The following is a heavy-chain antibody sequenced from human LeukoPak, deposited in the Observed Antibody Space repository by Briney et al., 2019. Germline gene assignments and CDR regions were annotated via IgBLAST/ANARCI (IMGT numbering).Heavy chain of an antibody. D-gene: IGHD3-16*01. CDR2: ISGSGGST. V-gene: IGHV3-23*01. CDR1: GFTFSSYA. Sequence: QTGGSLRLSCAASGFTFSSYAMSWVRQAPGKGLEWVSAISGSGGSTYYADSVKGRFTISRDNSKNTLYLQMNSLRAEDTAVYYCAKQTGGTMIILPLDHWGQGTLVTVSS. J-gene: IGHJ4*02. CDR3: AKQTGGTMIILPLDH.